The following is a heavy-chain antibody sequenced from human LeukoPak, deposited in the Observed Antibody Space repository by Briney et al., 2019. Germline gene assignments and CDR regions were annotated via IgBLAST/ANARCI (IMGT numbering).Heavy chain of an antibody. CDR2: FDPEDGET. D-gene: IGHD3-3*01. CDR3: ARGPYYDFWSGYSEMGD. V-gene: IGHV1-24*01. Sequence: ASVKVSCKVSGYTLTELSMHWVRQAPGKGLEWMGGFDPEDGETIYAQKFQGRVTITADESTSTAYMELSSLRSEDTAVYYCARGPYYDFWSGYSEMGDWGQGTLVTVSS. J-gene: IGHJ4*02. CDR1: GYTLTELS.